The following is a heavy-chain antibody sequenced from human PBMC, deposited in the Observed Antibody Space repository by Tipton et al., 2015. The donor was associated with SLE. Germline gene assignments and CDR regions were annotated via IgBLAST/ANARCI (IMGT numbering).Heavy chain of an antibody. Sequence: TLSLTCTVSGSSITAYYWTWIRQPPGKGLEWIGYVYYSGTTNYNPSLKSRVTISVDTSKNQFSLKLSSVTAADTAVYYCARLGTGIFDYWGQGTPVTVSS. D-gene: IGHD1-1*01. CDR3: ARLGTGIFDY. J-gene: IGHJ4*02. V-gene: IGHV4-59*07. CDR2: VYYSGTT. CDR1: GSSITAYY.